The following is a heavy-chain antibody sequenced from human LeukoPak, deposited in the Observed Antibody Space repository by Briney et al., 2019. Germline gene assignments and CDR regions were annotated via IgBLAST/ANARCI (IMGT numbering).Heavy chain of an antibody. CDR1: GGSVSSGSYY. CDR3: ARVRGYSGYDSPFDY. D-gene: IGHD5-12*01. Sequence: SETLSLTCTVSGGSVSSGSYYWSWIRQPPGKGLEWIGYTHYSGSTNYNPSLKSRVTISVDTSKNQFSLKLSSVTAADTAVYYCARVRGYSGYDSPFDYWGQGTLVTVSS. J-gene: IGHJ4*02. CDR2: THYSGST. V-gene: IGHV4-61*01.